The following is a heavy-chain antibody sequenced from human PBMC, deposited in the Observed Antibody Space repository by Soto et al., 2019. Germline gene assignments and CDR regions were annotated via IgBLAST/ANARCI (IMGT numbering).Heavy chain of an antibody. CDR2: IYPGDSDT. CDR1: GYSFTTYW. D-gene: IGHD5-18*01. Sequence: GESLKISCKGSGYSFTTYWIGWVRQMPGKGLELMGIIYPGDSDTRYSPSFQGQVTISADKSISTAYLQWSSLKASDTAMYYCARWENTAMVSDSRKHGYYYYGMDVWGQGTTVTVSS. CDR3: ARWENTAMVSDSRKHGYYYYGMDV. J-gene: IGHJ6*02. V-gene: IGHV5-51*01.